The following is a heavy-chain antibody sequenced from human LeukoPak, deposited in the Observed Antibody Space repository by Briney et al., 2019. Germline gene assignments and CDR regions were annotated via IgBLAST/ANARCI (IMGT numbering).Heavy chain of an antibody. Sequence: GGSLRLSCAASGFTFSSYGMHWVRQAPGKGQERVAFTRYDGSNKYYADSVKGRFTISRDNPKNTLYLQMNSLRAEDTAVYYCAKDPLGEYSSSWAFDIWGQGTMVTVSS. CDR1: GFTFSSYG. D-gene: IGHD6-6*01. J-gene: IGHJ3*02. CDR3: AKDPLGEYSSSWAFDI. CDR2: TRYDGSNK. V-gene: IGHV3-30*02.